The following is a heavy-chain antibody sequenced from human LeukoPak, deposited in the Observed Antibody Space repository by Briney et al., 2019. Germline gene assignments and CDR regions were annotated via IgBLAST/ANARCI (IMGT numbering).Heavy chain of an antibody. V-gene: IGHV1-69*01. CDR3: ARERYCSSTSCYGNWFDP. D-gene: IGHD2-2*01. CDR1: GGTFSSYA. Sequence: RASVKVSCKASGGTFSSYAISWERQAPGQGLEWMGGIIPIFGTANYAQKFQGRVTITADESTSTAYVELSSLRSEDTAVYYCARERYCSSTSCYGNWFDPWGQGTLVTVSS. CDR2: IIPIFGTA. J-gene: IGHJ5*02.